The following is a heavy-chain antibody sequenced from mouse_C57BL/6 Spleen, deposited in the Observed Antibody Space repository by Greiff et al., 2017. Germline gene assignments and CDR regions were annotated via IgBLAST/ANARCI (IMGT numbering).Heavy chain of an antibody. CDR3: TREGLRSLFDY. D-gene: IGHD2-4*01. CDR1: GYTFTDYV. CDR2: IDPETGGT. V-gene: IGHV1-15*01. Sequence: QVQLQQSGAELVRPGASVTLSCKASGYTFTDYVMHWVKQTPVHGLEWIGAIDPETGGTAYNQKFKGKAILTADKSSSTAYMELRSLTSEDSAVYYCTREGLRSLFDYWGQGTTLTVSS. J-gene: IGHJ2*01.